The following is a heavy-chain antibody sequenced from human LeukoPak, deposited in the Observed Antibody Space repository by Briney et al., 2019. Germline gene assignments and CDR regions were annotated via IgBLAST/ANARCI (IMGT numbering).Heavy chain of an antibody. J-gene: IGHJ3*02. Sequence: PSETLSLTCTVSGYSISSGYYWGWIRQPPGKGLEWIGSIYHSGSTYYNPSLKSRVTISVDTSKNQFSLKLSPVTAADTAVYYCARGVVPAANDAFDIWGQGTMVTVSS. CDR2: IYHSGST. D-gene: IGHD2-2*01. V-gene: IGHV4-38-2*02. CDR1: GYSISSGYY. CDR3: ARGVVPAANDAFDI.